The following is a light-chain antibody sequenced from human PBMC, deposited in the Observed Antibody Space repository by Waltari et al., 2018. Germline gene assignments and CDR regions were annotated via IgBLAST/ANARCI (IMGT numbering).Light chain of an antibody. V-gene: IGLV1-40*01. Sequence: QSALTQPPSVSGAPGQRITISCTGSGSNIGAGYDVHWYQQFPGTAPQHLLYGTTKRPSGVPDRFFGSKTGTSASLAIAGLQADDEADYYCQSYDRSLSVVFGGGTKLTVL. CDR2: GTT. CDR3: QSYDRSLSVV. CDR1: GSNIGAGYD. J-gene: IGLJ2*01.